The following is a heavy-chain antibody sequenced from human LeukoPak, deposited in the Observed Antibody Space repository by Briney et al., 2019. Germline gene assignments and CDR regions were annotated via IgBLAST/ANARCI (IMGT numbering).Heavy chain of an antibody. CDR1: GFTFSSYG. CDR2: IWYDGSNK. V-gene: IGHV3-33*06. Sequence: GGSLGLSCAASGFTFSSYGMHWVRQAPGKGLEWVAVIWYDGSNKYYADSVKGRFTISRDNSKNTLYLQMNSLRAEDTAVYYCAKDQGIAAAGTLNYWGQGTLVTVSS. CDR3: AKDQGIAAAGTLNY. D-gene: IGHD6-13*01. J-gene: IGHJ4*02.